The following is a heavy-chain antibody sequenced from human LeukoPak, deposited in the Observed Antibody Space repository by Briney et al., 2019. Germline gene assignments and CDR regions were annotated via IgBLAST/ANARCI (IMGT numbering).Heavy chain of an antibody. CDR3: AKDSGGDYYDSSGYNY. Sequence: GGALRLSCAASGFTFSGYAMSWVCQAPGKGLEWGSAISGSVGGTYYADSVKGRFTISRDNSKNPLYLQMNSLRAEDTAVYSCAKDSGGDYYDSSGYNYRGQPTLVTVSS. CDR1: GFTFSGYA. J-gene: IGHJ4*02. CDR2: ISGSVGGT. D-gene: IGHD3-22*01. V-gene: IGHV3-23*01.